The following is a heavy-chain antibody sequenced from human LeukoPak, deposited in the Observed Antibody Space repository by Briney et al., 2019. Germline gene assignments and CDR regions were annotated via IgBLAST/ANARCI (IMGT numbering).Heavy chain of an antibody. Sequence: ASVKVSCKASGYTFTSYYMHWVRQAPGQGLEWMGLINPSGGSTSYAQKFQGRVTTTRDTSTSTVYMELSSLRSEDTAVYYCARSAVAGTYYYYYYGMDVWGQGTTVTVSS. V-gene: IGHV1-46*01. D-gene: IGHD6-19*01. J-gene: IGHJ6*02. CDR2: INPSGGST. CDR1: GYTFTSYY. CDR3: ARSAVAGTYYYYYYGMDV.